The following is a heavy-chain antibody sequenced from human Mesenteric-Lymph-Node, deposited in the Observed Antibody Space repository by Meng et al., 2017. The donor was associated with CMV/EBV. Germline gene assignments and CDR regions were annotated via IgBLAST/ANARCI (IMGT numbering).Heavy chain of an antibody. CDR1: GYTFTGYY. J-gene: IGHJ6*02. CDR3: ARALGSSSSESYYYGMDV. D-gene: IGHD6-13*01. CDR2: INPNSGAT. Sequence: ASVKVSCKASGYTFTGYYLHWVRQAPGQGLEWMGWINPNSGATDYAQKFQGRVTMTRDTSINTAYMELSSLRSEDTAVYYCARALGSSSSESYYYGMDVWGQGTTVTVSS. V-gene: IGHV1-2*02.